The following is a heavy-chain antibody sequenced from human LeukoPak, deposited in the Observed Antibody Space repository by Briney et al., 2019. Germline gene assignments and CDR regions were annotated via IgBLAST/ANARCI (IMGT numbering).Heavy chain of an antibody. D-gene: IGHD2-2*01. V-gene: IGHV1-18*01. Sequence: GASVKVSCKASGYTFTSYGINWVRQAPGQGLEWMGWISAYNGHYAQKLRDRVTMTTDTSTSTAYMELRSLRSDDTAVYYCASGYCSSTSCYHFDYWGQGTLVTVSS. J-gene: IGHJ4*02. CDR2: ISAYNG. CDR1: GYTFTSYG. CDR3: ASGYCSSTSCYHFDY.